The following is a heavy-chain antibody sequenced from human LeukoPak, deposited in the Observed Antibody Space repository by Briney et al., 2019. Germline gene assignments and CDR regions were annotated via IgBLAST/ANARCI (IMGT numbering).Heavy chain of an antibody. CDR2: IYDSGST. CDR1: GGSISSGYYY. Sequence: KPSQTLSLTCTVSGGSISSGYYYWSWIRQPPGKGLEWIGYIYDSGSTYYNPSLESRVTMSVDTSKNQFSLKLSSVTAADTAVYYCAVVAATLAYWGQGTLVTVSS. V-gene: IGHV4-30-4*01. J-gene: IGHJ4*02. CDR3: AVVAATLAY. D-gene: IGHD2-15*01.